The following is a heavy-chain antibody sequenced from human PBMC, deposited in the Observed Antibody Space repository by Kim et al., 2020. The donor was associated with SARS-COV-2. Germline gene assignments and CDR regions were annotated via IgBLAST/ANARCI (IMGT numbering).Heavy chain of an antibody. J-gene: IGHJ4*02. CDR2: INHSGST. CDR1: GGSFSGYY. CDR3: AGGTYPFDY. Sequence: SETLSLTCAVYGGSFSGYYWSWIRQPPGKGLEWIGEINHSGSTNYNPSLKSRVTISVDTSKNQFSLKLSSVTAADTAVYYCAGGTYPFDYWGQGTLVTVS. V-gene: IGHV4-34*01.